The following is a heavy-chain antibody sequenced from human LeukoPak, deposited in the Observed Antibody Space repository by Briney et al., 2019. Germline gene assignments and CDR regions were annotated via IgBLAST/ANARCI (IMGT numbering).Heavy chain of an antibody. Sequence: GGSLRLSGAASGFTFGNYAMYWVRQAPGKGLEWVSGISGRGGGTYFADSVKGRFTISRDNSKNTLYMQMNSLRGDDTAVYYCAKATPYYDTLTGYSTPYNWFDPWGQGTLVTVSS. CDR2: ISGRGGGT. CDR1: GFTFGNYA. J-gene: IGHJ5*02. CDR3: AKATPYYDTLTGYSTPYNWFDP. D-gene: IGHD3-9*01. V-gene: IGHV3-23*01.